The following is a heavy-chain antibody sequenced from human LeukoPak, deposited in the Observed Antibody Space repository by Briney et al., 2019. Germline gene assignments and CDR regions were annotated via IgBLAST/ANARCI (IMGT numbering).Heavy chain of an antibody. CDR1: GYTFNSND. CDR2: MNANSGNT. CDR3: ARGQRHCTSDSCLSYMDV. D-gene: IGHD2-2*01. V-gene: IGHV1-8*01. Sequence: GASVKVSCKASGYTFNSNDINWVRQATGQGLEWVGWMNANSGNTGYAQKFQGRVTMTRNTSISTAYMELSSLKSDDTAVYYCARGQRHCTSDSCLSYMDVWGKGTTVTVSS. J-gene: IGHJ6*03.